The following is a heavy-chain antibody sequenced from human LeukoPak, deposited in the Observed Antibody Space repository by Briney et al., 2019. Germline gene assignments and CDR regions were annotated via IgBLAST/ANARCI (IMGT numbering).Heavy chain of an antibody. V-gene: IGHV4-34*01. CDR3: ASGRLEALYGAYYYYAMDV. CDR2: INHSGST. D-gene: IGHD2-2*02. J-gene: IGHJ6*02. CDR1: DGSFSGYY. Sequence: SETLSLTCAVYDGSFSGYYWSWIRQPPGKGLEWLGEINHSGSTNYNPSLKSRVTISVDTSKNQFSLKLRSVTAADTAMYYCASGRLEALYGAYYYYAMDVWGQGTTVTVSS.